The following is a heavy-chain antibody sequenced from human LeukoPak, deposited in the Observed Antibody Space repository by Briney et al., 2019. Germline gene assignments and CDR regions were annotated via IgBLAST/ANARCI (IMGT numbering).Heavy chain of an antibody. CDR1: GYTFTSYD. CDR2: MNPNSGDT. D-gene: IGHD6-6*01. V-gene: IGHV1-8*01. J-gene: IGHJ4*02. Sequence: ASVKVSCRASGYTFTSYDINWVRQATGQGLEWMGWMNPNSGDTGYAQKFQGRVTMTRNTSISTAYMELSSLRSEDTAVYYCARGLGYSSSQNQWGYWGQGTLVTVSS. CDR3: ARGLGYSSSQNQWGY.